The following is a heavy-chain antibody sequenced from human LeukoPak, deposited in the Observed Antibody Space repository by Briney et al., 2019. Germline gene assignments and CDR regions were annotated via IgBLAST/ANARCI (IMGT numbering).Heavy chain of an antibody. CDR3: ARRGYCSSTSCEKFDY. Sequence: ASVRVSCKASGYTFTSYGISWVRQAPGQGLEWMGWISAYNGNTNYAQKLQGRVTMTTDTSTSTAYMGLRSLRSDDTAVYYCARRGYCSSTSCEKFDYWGQGTLVTVSS. CDR1: GYTFTSYG. J-gene: IGHJ4*02. CDR2: ISAYNGNT. V-gene: IGHV1-18*04. D-gene: IGHD2-2*01.